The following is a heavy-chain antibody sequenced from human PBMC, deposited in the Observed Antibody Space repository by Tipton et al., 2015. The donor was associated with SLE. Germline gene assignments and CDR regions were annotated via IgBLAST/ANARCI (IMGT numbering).Heavy chain of an antibody. D-gene: IGHD1-1*01. CDR3: ARAPGLERSYYYYYYMDV. CDR1: GGSIRSSNYY. CDR2: INHSGST. Sequence: LRLSCTVSGGSIRSSNYYWSWIRQPPGKGLEWIGDINHSGSTNYNPSLKSRVTISVDTSKNQFSLRLSSVTAADTAVYYCARAPGLERSYYYYYYMDVWGKGTTVTVSS. V-gene: IGHV4-39*07. J-gene: IGHJ6*03.